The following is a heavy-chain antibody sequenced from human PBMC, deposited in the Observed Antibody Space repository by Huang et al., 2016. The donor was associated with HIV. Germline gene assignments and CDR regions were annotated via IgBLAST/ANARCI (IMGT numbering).Heavy chain of an antibody. Sequence: QVQLQESGPGLVKPSQTLSLTCTVSGGSISSGGYYWSWIHQPPGKGLEWIGYSYYSGSTYNNPSLKSRVTISVDTSKNQFSLKLGSVTAADTAVYYCARDTDGGRTFDIWGQGTMVTVSS. J-gene: IGHJ3*02. D-gene: IGHD2-2*02. CDR1: GGSISSGGYY. CDR3: ARDTDGGRTFDI. CDR2: SYYSGST. V-gene: IGHV4-30-4*08.